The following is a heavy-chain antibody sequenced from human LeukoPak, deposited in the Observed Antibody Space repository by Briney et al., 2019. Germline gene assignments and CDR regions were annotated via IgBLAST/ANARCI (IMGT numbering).Heavy chain of an antibody. CDR2: IYRSGST. D-gene: IGHD3-3*01. Sequence: SETLSLTCAVSGYSISSGYYWGWIRQPPGKGLEWIGSIYRSGSTYYNPSLKSRVTISVDTSKNQFSLKLSSVTAADTAVYYCARGNDYYDFWSGYPPYFDYWGQGTLVTVSS. V-gene: IGHV4-38-2*01. J-gene: IGHJ4*02. CDR1: GYSISSGYY. CDR3: ARGNDYYDFWSGYPPYFDY.